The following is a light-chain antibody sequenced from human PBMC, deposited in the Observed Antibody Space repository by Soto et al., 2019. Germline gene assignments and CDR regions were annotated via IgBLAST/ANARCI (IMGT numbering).Light chain of an antibody. V-gene: IGKV1-5*03. CDR3: QHNNNWPPEGT. CDR2: KAS. CDR1: QNIRSW. J-gene: IGKJ3*01. Sequence: DIQMSQSPSTLSASVGDRVTITCRASQNIRSWLAWYQQKPGKAPKLLIYKASSLESGVPSRFSGSGSGTEFTLTISSLQSEDFGIYYCQHNNNWPPEGTFGPGTRVDVK.